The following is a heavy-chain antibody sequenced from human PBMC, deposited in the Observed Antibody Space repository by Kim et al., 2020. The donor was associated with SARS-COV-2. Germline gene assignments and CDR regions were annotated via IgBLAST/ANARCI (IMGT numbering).Heavy chain of an antibody. J-gene: IGHJ4*02. CDR1: GGSISSYY. CDR2: IYYSGST. Sequence: SETLSLTCTVSGGSISSYYWSWIRQPPGKGLEWIGYIYYSGSTNYNPSLKSRVTISVDTSKNQFSLKLSSVTAADTAVYYCAMGIGVQYYFDYWGQGTLVTVSS. CDR3: AMGIGVQYYFDY. D-gene: IGHD2-2*03. V-gene: IGHV4-59*13.